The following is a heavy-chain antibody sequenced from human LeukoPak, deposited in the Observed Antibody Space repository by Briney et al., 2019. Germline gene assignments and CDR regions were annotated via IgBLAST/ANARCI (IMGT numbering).Heavy chain of an antibody. J-gene: IGHJ4*02. CDR1: GGSFSGYY. CDR3: ARIQYYYGSGSYADY. CDR2: INHSGST. Sequence: PSETLSLTCAVYGGSFSGYYWSWIRQPPGKGLEWIGEINHSGSTNYNPSLKSRVTISVDTSKTQFSLKLSSVTAADTAVYYCARIQYYYGSGSYADYWGQGTLVTVSS. V-gene: IGHV4-34*01. D-gene: IGHD3-10*01.